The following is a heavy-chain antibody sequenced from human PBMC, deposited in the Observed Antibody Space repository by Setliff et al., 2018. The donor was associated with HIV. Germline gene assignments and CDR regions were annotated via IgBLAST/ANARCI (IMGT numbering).Heavy chain of an antibody. CDR1: GFTFSNYD. D-gene: IGHD5-18*01. CDR3: AKGGYGGAYYVAGY. Sequence: PGGSLRLSCAASGFTFSNYDMHWVRQVTGKGLEWVSGIATAGDTYYPDSVKGRFTIARDDTKNTVSLQMTNLEPGDTAMYYCAKGGYGGAYYVAGYWGQGTKVTVSS. CDR2: IATAGDT. V-gene: IGHV3-13*01. J-gene: IGHJ4*02.